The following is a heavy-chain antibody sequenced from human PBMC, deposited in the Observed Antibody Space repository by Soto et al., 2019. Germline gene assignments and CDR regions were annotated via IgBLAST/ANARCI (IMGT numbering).Heavy chain of an antibody. CDR1: GGTFSSYT. D-gene: IGHD3-9*01. Sequence: VASVKVSCKASGGTFSSYTISWVRQAPGQGLEWMGRIIPILGIANYAQKFQGRVTITADKSTSTAYMELSSLRSEDTAVYYCARGGLVGVLRYFDWATDAFEIWGQGTMVTVSS. CDR2: IIPILGIA. V-gene: IGHV1-69*02. J-gene: IGHJ3*02. CDR3: ARGGLVGVLRYFDWATDAFEI.